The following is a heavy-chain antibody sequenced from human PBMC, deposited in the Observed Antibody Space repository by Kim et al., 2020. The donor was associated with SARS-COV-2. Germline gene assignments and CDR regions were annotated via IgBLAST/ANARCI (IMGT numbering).Heavy chain of an antibody. CDR3: ASQTFYDFWSGYWFDP. Sequence: SETLSLTCTVSGGSISSGGYYWSWIRQHPGKGLEWIGYIYYSGSTYYNPSLKSRVTISVDTSKNQFSLKLSSVTAADTAVYYCASQTFYDFWSGYWFDPWGQGTLVTVSS. CDR1: GGSISSGGYY. J-gene: IGHJ5*02. D-gene: IGHD3-3*01. CDR2: IYYSGST. V-gene: IGHV4-31*03.